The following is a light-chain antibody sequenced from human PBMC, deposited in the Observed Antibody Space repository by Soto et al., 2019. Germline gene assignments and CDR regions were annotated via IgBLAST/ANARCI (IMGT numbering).Light chain of an antibody. CDR3: QQCYSTPWT. Sequence: DIQMPQSPSSLSASVGDRVTITCRASQSLGTSLNWYQHKPGKAPKIIIYAASFLQPGVPSGFSGSGSGTEFTLTISSLQPEDFATDDCQQCYSTPWTCGQGTKVEVK. CDR1: QSLGTS. CDR2: AAS. J-gene: IGKJ1*01. V-gene: IGKV1-39*01.